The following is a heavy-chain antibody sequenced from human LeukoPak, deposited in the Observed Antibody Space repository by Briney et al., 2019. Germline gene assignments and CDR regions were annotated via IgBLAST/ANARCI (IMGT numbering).Heavy chain of an antibody. J-gene: IGHJ4*02. CDR1: GYTFTSYG. CDR2: ISAYNGNT. CDR3: AASNYYDSSGYYYPVY. V-gene: IGHV1-18*01. D-gene: IGHD3-22*01. Sequence: GASVKVSCKASGYTFTSYGISWVRQAPGQGLEWMGWISAYNGNTNYAQKLQGRVTMTTDTSTSTAYMELRSLRSDDTAVYYCAASNYYDSSGYYYPVYWGQGTLVTVPS.